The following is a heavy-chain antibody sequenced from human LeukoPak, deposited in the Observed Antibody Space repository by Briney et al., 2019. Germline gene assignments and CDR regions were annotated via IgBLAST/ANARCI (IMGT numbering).Heavy chain of an antibody. D-gene: IGHD6-25*01. J-gene: IGHJ4*02. V-gene: IGHV4-61*02. Sequence: SETLSLTCTVSGASINSGSFYWVWIRQTAGKGLEWIGRLYTSGSTKINPSLRSRVSISADTSKKQFSLNLTSATAADTAVYYCARGPGSYWGQGTLVTVSS. CDR2: LYTSGST. CDR1: GASINSGSFY. CDR3: ARGPGSY.